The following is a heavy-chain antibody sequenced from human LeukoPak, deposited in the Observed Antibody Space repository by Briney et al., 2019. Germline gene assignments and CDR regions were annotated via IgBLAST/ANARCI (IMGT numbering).Heavy chain of an antibody. CDR1: GITVNSTY. CDR2: AYSDGNT. V-gene: IGHV3-66*04. Sequence: HPGGSLRLSCAASGITVNSTYISWVRQAPGKGLEWVSVAYSDGNTYYAGSVEGRFTISRDNSKNTLFLQMNSLRAEDTAVYYCARLFGSGWPGYFYYAMDVWGQGTLVTVSS. CDR3: ARLFGSGWPGYFYYAMDV. D-gene: IGHD6-19*01. J-gene: IGHJ4*02.